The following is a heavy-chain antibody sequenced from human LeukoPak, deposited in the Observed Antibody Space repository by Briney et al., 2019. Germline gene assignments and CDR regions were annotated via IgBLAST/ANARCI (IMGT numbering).Heavy chain of an antibody. Sequence: EGSLRLSCAASGLIFSDFYMTWIRQAPGKGLEWVSYISSSGGTIYYADSVKGRFTISRDDAKNSLYLQLNSLRAEDTAIYYCATEQAGEGSFDYWGQGTLVTVSS. J-gene: IGHJ4*02. V-gene: IGHV3-11*01. D-gene: IGHD2-21*01. CDR1: GLIFSDFY. CDR2: ISSSGGTI. CDR3: ATEQAGEGSFDY.